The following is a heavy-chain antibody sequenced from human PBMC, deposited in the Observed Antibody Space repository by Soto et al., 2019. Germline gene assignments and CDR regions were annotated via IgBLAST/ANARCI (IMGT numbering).Heavy chain of an antibody. CDR3: ARDIGSYAYGEGY. CDR2: VYSSGTT. D-gene: IGHD3-10*01. V-gene: IGHV4-4*07. Sequence: QVQLQESGPGLVKPSETLSLTCSVSGGSINSYWWSWIRQPAGKGLEWIGRVYSSGTTDYNPSLNSRAPLSVETSKNQFSLKLSSVTAADTAVYYCARDIGSYAYGEGYWGQGIQVTVSS. J-gene: IGHJ4*02. CDR1: GGSINSYW.